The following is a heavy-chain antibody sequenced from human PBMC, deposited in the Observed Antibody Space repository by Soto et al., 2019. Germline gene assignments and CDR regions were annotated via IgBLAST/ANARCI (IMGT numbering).Heavy chain of an antibody. J-gene: IGHJ6*02. Sequence: QLQLQESSSGLVKPSQTLSLTCAVSGGSISSGGYSWSWIRQPPGKGLEWIGYIYHSGSTYYNPSLKSRVTISVDRSKNQFSLKLSSVTAADTAVYYCAKMATIPYYYGMDVWGQGTTVTVSS. V-gene: IGHV4-30-2*01. CDR3: AKMATIPYYYGMDV. CDR1: GGSISSGGYS. D-gene: IGHD5-12*01. CDR2: IYHSGST.